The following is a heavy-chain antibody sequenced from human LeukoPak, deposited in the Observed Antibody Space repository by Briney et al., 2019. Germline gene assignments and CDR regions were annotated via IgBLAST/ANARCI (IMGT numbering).Heavy chain of an antibody. V-gene: IGHV4-59*12. CDR2: IYYSGST. D-gene: IGHD3-10*01. J-gene: IGHJ5*02. CDR3: ARRGSGRFGQSYNWFDP. CDR1: GGSISSYY. Sequence: SETLSLTCTVSGGSISSYYWSWIRQPPGKGLEWIGYIYYSGSTNYNPSLKSRVTISVEKSKNQFFLKLTSVTAADTAVYFCARRGSGRFGQSYNWFDPWGQGTLVTVSS.